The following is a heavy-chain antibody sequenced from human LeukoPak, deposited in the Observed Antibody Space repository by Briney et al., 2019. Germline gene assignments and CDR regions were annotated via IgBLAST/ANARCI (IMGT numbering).Heavy chain of an antibody. CDR3: ATSRVPYGLDV. CDR2: INEDGSLK. J-gene: IGHJ6*02. Sequence: GGSLRLSCVASAFTLSSYYVIWVRQAPGKGLEWVASINEDGSLKFYVDSVRGRFTTSRDNVKNSLYLQMNSLRVGDTAVYYCATSRVPYGLDVWGQGTTVTVSS. V-gene: IGHV3-7*01. CDR1: AFTLSSYY.